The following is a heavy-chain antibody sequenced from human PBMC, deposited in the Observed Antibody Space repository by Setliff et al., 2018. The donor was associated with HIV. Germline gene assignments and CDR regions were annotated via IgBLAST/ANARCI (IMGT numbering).Heavy chain of an antibody. V-gene: IGHV4-38-2*01. CDR3: ARQGAGYYYDSSDYYTGNGFDM. D-gene: IGHD3-22*01. Sequence: PSETLSLTCAVSGYSISTAYYWAWIRQSQGKGLEWIGGFHHSGSAHYNPSLKSRVTISGQTSKNQFSLTLTSVTAADTAIYYCARQGAGYYYDSSDYYTGNGFDMWGQGTMVTVSS. CDR1: GYSISTAYY. CDR2: FHHSGSA. J-gene: IGHJ3*02.